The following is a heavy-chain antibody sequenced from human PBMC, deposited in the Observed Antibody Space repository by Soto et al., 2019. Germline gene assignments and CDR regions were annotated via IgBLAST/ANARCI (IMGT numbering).Heavy chain of an antibody. CDR3: ARGPYGDNAFDI. Sequence: QVQVVQSGAEVKKPGASVKVSCKASGYSFTDYCMHWIRQAPGQGLEWMGWIAPHRDGTEFAQKFQGRITLTGDTSTSTAYMELKGLTSADTAVYFCARGPYGDNAFDIWGQGTVVTVSS. D-gene: IGHD4-17*01. CDR2: IAPHRDGT. J-gene: IGHJ3*02. V-gene: IGHV1-2*02. CDR1: GYSFTDYC.